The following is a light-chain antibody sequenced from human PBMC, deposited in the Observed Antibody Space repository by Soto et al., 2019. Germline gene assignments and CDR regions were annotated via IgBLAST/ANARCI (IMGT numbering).Light chain of an antibody. V-gene: IGKV3-20*01. CDR2: GTS. J-gene: IGKJ1*01. CDR3: QQYSTSPT. CDR1: QSVPNNY. Sequence: EIVLTQSPGTLSLSPGDRATLFCRASQSVPNNYLNWYQQKPGQAPSLLIYGTSIRATGIPDRFGGSGSGTDFTLTISRLEPEDFAVYYCQQYSTSPTFGQGTKVEIK.